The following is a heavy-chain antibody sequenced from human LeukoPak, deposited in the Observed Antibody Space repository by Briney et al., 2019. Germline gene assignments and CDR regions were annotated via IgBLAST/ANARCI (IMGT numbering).Heavy chain of an antibody. CDR3: ARESGSYDY. J-gene: IGHJ4*02. V-gene: IGHV3-48*01. CDR2: ISSSSSTI. CDR1: GFTFSNAW. Sequence: GGSLRLSCAASGFTFSNAWMNWVRQAPGKGLEWVSYISSSSSTIYYADSVKGRFTISRDNAKNSLYLQMNSLRAEDTAVYYCARESGSYDYWGQGTLVTVSS. D-gene: IGHD1-26*01.